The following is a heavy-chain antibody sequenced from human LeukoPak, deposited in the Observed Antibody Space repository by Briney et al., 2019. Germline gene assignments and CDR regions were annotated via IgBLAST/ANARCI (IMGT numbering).Heavy chain of an antibody. J-gene: IGHJ3*01. D-gene: IGHD1/OR15-1a*01. CDR3: ARLRGYSGPKDPFDL. CDR1: AYTFTDYW. CDR2: IYPADSDT. Sequence: GESLQISCKGSAYTFTDYWIGWVRHMPGKGLEWMGIIYPADSDTRYGTSFQGRVTISADKFTTTIYLEWSSLKASDTAMYFCARLRGYSGPKDPFDLWGQGTLVTVSS. V-gene: IGHV5-51*01.